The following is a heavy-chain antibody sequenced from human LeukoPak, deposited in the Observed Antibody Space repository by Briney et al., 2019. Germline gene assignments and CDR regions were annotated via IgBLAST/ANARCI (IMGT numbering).Heavy chain of an antibody. Sequence: PSETLSLTCTVSGDSINSLDLWSWVRQPPGKGLEWIGYIYYSGSTNYNPSLKSRVTISVDTSKNQFSLKLDSVTAADTAVYYCARGGGLDVWGQGATVTVSS. CDR1: GDSINSLDL. D-gene: IGHD3-16*01. V-gene: IGHV4-59*11. CDR2: IYYSGST. J-gene: IGHJ6*02. CDR3: ARGGGLDV.